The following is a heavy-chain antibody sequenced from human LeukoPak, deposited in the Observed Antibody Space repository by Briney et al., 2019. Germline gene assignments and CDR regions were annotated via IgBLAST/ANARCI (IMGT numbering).Heavy chain of an antibody. J-gene: IGHJ5*02. V-gene: IGHV1-2*02. CDR3: ARAGYSNYLNWFDP. CDR2: INPNSGGT. Sequence: ASVKVSCKASGYTFTGYYMHWVRQARGQGLEWMGWINPNSGGTNYAQKFQGRVTMTRDTSISTAYMELSRLRSDDTAVYYCARAGYSNYLNWFDPWGQGTLVTVSS. CDR1: GYTFTGYY. D-gene: IGHD4-11*01.